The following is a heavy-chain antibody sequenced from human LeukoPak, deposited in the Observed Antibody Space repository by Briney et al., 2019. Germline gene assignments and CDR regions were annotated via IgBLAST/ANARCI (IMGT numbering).Heavy chain of an antibody. CDR1: GGSISSSSYY. J-gene: IGHJ6*03. CDR2: IYYSGST. V-gene: IGHV4-39*02. CDR3: ARDDIEVAATDYYYYMDV. Sequence: SETLSLTCTVSGGSISSSSYYWGWIRQPPGTGLEWIGSIYYSGSTYYNPSLKSRVTISVDTSKNQFSLKLSSVTAADTAVYYCARDDIEVAATDYYYYMDVWGKGTTVTVSS. D-gene: IGHD6-19*01.